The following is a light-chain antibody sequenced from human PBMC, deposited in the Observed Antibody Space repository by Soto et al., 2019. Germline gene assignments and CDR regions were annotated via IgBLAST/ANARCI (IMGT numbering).Light chain of an antibody. CDR1: QSISSY. J-gene: IGKJ2*02. V-gene: IGKV1-39*01. Sequence: DIQMTQSPSSLSASVGDRVTITCRASQSISSYLNWYQQKPGKAPKLLIYAASSLQSVVPSRFSGSGSGTDFTLTISSLQPEDFATYYCQQSYSTWCTFGQGTKLEIK. CDR3: QQSYSTWCT. CDR2: AAS.